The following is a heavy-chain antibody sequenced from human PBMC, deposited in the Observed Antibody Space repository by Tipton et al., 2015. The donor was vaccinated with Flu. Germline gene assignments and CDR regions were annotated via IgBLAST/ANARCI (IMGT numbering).Heavy chain of an antibody. J-gene: IGHJ5*01. V-gene: IGHV3-23*01. CDR2: ISDSYST. Sequence: TASGFTFNSYAMSWVRQAPGKGLEWVSTISDSYSTYYADSVEGRFTISRDNSKNTLYLQMSSLRAEDTAVYYCAKEDGVVWFGEQNWFDSWGQGTLVTVTS. CDR3: AKEDGVVWFGEQNWFDS. D-gene: IGHD3-10*01. CDR1: GFTFNSYA.